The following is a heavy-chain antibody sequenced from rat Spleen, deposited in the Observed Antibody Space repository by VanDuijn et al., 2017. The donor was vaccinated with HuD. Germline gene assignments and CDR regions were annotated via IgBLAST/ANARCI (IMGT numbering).Heavy chain of an antibody. D-gene: IGHD1-8*01. V-gene: IGHV5-31*01. J-gene: IGHJ2*01. CDR2: ITNTGGST. CDR3: TREELQVTSFDY. Sequence: EVQLVESGGGLVQPGRSLKLSCVASGFTFNNYWMTWIRQAPGKGLEWVASITNTGGSTYYPDSVKGRFTISRDNAKSTLYLQMNSLRSEDTATYYCTREELQVTSFDYWGQGVMVTVSS. CDR1: GFTFNNYW.